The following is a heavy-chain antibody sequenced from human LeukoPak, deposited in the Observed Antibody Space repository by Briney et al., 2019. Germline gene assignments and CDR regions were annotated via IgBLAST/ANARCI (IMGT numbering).Heavy chain of an antibody. CDR2: ITTSSSYI. D-gene: IGHD3-16*01. CDR3: ARADRLGAALLASFDY. V-gene: IGHV3-21*01. J-gene: IGHJ4*02. CDR1: GFTFSSYS. Sequence: GGSLRLSCAASGFTFSSYSMNWVRQAPGKGLEWVSSITTSSSYIYYADSVKGRFTISRDNAKNSLYLHMNSLRAEDTAVYYCARADRLGAALLASFDYWGQGTLVTVSS.